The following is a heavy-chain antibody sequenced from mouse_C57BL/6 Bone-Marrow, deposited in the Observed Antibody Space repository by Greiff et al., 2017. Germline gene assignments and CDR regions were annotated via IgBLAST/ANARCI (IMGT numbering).Heavy chain of an antibody. CDR3: ARGAY. Sequence: VKLMESGAELVKPGASVKISCKASGYAFSSYWINWVKQRPGKGLEWIGQIFPGDGDTNYNGKFKGKATLTADKSSSTAYMQLSSLASEDSAVYFCARGAYWGQGTLVTVSA. J-gene: IGHJ3*01. V-gene: IGHV1-80*01. CDR2: IFPGDGDT. CDR1: GYAFSSYW.